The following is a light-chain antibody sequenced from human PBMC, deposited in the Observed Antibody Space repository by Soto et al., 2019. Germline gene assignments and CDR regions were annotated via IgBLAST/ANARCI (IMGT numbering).Light chain of an antibody. J-gene: IGLJ2*01. CDR1: TIESKS. Sequence: SSELTQPPSVSVAPGQTATITCGGNTIESKSVHWYQQKPGQAPVLVVHDDSDRPSGIPERFSGSNSGNTATLTISRVEAGDEADYYCQVWDGSSDVVFGGGTKLTVL. CDR2: DDS. V-gene: IGLV3-21*02. CDR3: QVWDGSSDVV.